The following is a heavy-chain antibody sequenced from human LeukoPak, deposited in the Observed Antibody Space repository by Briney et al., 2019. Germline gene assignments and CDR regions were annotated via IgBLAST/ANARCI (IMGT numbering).Heavy chain of an antibody. V-gene: IGHV3-66*02. D-gene: IGHD3-10*01. CDR3: AKDRFGELSLDY. Sequence: GGSLRLSCAASGFTVSSHYMSWVRQAPGKGLEWVSVIYSGGSTYYADSVKGRFTISRDNSKNTLYLQMNSLRAEDTAVYYCAKDRFGELSLDYWGQGTLVTVSS. J-gene: IGHJ4*02. CDR1: GFTVSSHY. CDR2: IYSGGST.